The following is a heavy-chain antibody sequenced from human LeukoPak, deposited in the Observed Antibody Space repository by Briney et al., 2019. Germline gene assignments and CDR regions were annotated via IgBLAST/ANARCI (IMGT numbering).Heavy chain of an antibody. Sequence: GGSLRLSCAASGFTFSSYAMSWVRQAPGKGLEWVSAISDSVSGTYYADSVKGRFTISRDNSKNTLFLRMNSLRAEDTAVYFCAKQSLYDSSGHFHYWGQGTLVTVSS. D-gene: IGHD3-22*01. CDR2: ISDSVSGT. V-gene: IGHV3-23*01. CDR1: GFTFSSYA. CDR3: AKQSLYDSSGHFHY. J-gene: IGHJ4*02.